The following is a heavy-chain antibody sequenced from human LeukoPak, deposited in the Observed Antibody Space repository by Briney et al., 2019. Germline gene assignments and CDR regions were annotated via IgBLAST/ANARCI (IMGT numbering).Heavy chain of an antibody. CDR3: ARDKTYYYDSSGSPGYGMAV. J-gene: IGHJ6*02. CDR2: INPNSGGT. V-gene: IGHV1-2*02. D-gene: IGHD3-22*01. Sequence: ASVKVSCKASGYTFTGYYMHWVRQAPGQGLEWMGWINPNSGGTNYAQKFQGRVTMTRDTSISTAYMELSRLRSDDTAVYYCARDKTYYYDSSGSPGYGMAVWGQGTTVTVSS. CDR1: GYTFTGYY.